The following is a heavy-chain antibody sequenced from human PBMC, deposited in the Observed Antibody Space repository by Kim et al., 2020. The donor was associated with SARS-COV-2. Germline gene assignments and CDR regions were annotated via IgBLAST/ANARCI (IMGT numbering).Heavy chain of an antibody. CDR3: ARDGKSDYGSGFDY. J-gene: IGHJ4*02. D-gene: IGHD2-15*01. Sequence: GGSLRLSCAASGFTFSSYGMHWVRQAPGKGLEWVAVISYDGSNKYYADSVKGRFTISRDNSKNTLYLQMNSLRAEDTAVYYCARDGKSDYGSGFDYWGQGTLVTVSS. CDR1: GFTFSSYG. V-gene: IGHV3-33*05. CDR2: ISYDGSNK.